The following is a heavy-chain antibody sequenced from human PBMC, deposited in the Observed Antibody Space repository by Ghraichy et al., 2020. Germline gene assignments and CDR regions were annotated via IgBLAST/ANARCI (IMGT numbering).Heavy chain of an antibody. V-gene: IGHV4-39*01. CDR1: GGSISSSNYY. J-gene: IGHJ4*02. CDR2: NYVSGTT. Sequence: SETLSLTCTVSGGSISSSNYYWVWIRPPPGMGLVGIGYNYVSGTTYHNPYLKSRVTISEDTSKNQFHLRLSPVTAAAAALYYWARHSQLTRYCYGPLDYWGQGTLVTVSS. D-gene: IGHD5-18*01. CDR3: ARHSQLTRYCYGPLDY.